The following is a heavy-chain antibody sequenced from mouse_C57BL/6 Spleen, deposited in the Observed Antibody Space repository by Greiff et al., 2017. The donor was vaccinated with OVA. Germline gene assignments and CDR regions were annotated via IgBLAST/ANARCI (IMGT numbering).Heavy chain of an antibody. CDR3: ARGGYYGSSLPLDY. V-gene: IGHV1-42*01. J-gene: IGHJ2*01. D-gene: IGHD1-1*01. Sequence: VQLQQSGPELVKPGASVKISCKASGYSFTGYYMNWVKQSPEKSLEWIGEINPSTGGTTYNQKFKAKATLTVDKSSSTAYMQLKSLTSEDSAVYYCARGGYYGSSLPLDYWGQGTTLTVSS. CDR2: INPSTGGT. CDR1: GYSFTGYY.